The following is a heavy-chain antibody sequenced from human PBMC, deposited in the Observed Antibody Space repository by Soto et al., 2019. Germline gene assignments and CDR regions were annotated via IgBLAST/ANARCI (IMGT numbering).Heavy chain of an antibody. CDR1: GFTFSSYG. Sequence: QVQLVESGGGVVQPGRSLRLSCAASGFTFSSYGMHWVRQAPGKGLEWVAVISYDGSNKYYADSVKGRFTISRDNSKNTLYLQMNSLRAEDTAVYYCAKDPTPLGYCSGGSCYSGPDYWGQGTLVTVSS. D-gene: IGHD2-15*01. CDR3: AKDPTPLGYCSGGSCYSGPDY. J-gene: IGHJ4*02. CDR2: ISYDGSNK. V-gene: IGHV3-30*18.